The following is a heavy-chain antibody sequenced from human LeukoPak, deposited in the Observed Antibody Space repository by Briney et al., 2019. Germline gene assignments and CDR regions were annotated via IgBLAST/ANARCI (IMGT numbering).Heavy chain of an antibody. Sequence: GGSLRLSCAASGFTFSDYYMSWIRQAPGKGLEWVSYISSSGSSKYYADSVKGRFTISRDNSKNTLYLQMNSLRAEDTAVYYCASLAYCGGDCYSYYYYYMDVWGKGTTVTISS. V-gene: IGHV3-11*04. CDR2: ISSSGSSK. D-gene: IGHD2-21*02. CDR3: ASLAYCGGDCYSYYYYYMDV. CDR1: GFTFSDYY. J-gene: IGHJ6*03.